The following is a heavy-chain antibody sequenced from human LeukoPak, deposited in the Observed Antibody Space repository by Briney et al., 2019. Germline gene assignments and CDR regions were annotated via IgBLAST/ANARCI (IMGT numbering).Heavy chain of an antibody. CDR1: GFSLSNQW. CDR2: IDNDGSST. D-gene: IGHD6-13*01. Sequence: GGSLRLSCAASGFSLSNQWMHWVRQAPGKGLVWVSRIDNDGSSTVYADSVKGRFTISRDNAKNSLYLQMNSLRAEDTAVYYCARAGKDRSSWALDYWGQGTLVTVSS. V-gene: IGHV3-74*01. CDR3: ARAGKDRSSWALDY. J-gene: IGHJ4*02.